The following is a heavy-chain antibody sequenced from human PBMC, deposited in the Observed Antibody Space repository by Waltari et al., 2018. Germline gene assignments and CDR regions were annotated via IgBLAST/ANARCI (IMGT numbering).Heavy chain of an antibody. D-gene: IGHD1-1*01. CDR2: ISSRNSSI. V-gene: IGHV3-48*01. CDR1: GFTFTSFG. Sequence: EVHLVESGGGLVQPGGSLRLSCTDSGFTFTSFGMNWVRPAPGKWLDCVAHISSRNSSIYYADSVKGRVTISRDDAKNSLVLQMNSLSAEDTAVYYGVLGWKDNASWCQRTLVTVSS. J-gene: IGHJ5*02. CDR3: VLGWKDNAS.